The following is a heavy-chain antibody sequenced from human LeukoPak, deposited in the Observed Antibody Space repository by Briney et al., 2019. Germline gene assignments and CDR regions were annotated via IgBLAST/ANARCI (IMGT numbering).Heavy chain of an antibody. D-gene: IGHD3-22*01. CDR1: GFTFSSYA. J-gene: IGHJ4*02. CDR2: ISGSGGST. Sequence: GGSLRLSCAASGFTFSSYAMSWVRQAPGKGLEWVSAISGSGGSTYYADSVKGRFTISRDNSKNTLYLQMNSLRAEDTAVYYCAKGVTSGALSSTGYYYGFDYWGQGTLVTVSS. CDR3: AKGVTSGALSSTGYYYGFDY. V-gene: IGHV3-23*01.